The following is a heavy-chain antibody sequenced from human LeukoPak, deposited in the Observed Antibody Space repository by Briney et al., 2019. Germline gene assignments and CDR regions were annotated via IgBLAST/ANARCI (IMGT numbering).Heavy chain of an antibody. Sequence: PSETLSLTCTVSGGSISSSLDFWGWIRQPPGQGLEWIGTLFYSGSTKYNPSLSSRVNIYAVTSKSQFPLKMTSVTAADTAVYYCARRAYSVPYAFEIWGQGTMVTVS. CDR3: ARRAYSVPYAFEI. V-gene: IGHV4-39*01. J-gene: IGHJ3*02. CDR2: LFYSGST. D-gene: IGHD2-21*01. CDR1: GGSISSSLDF.